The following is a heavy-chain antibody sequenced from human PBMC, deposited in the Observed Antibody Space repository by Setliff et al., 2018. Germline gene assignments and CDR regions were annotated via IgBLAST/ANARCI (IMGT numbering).Heavy chain of an antibody. V-gene: IGHV1-2*02. CDR1: GYSFTNYY. J-gene: IGHJ4*02. Sequence: ASVKVSCKTSGYSFTNYYMPCVRQVPGRGLEWMGWINPDTGYSKYAQKFQGRVTLTRDTSLTTAYMALRSLTSDDTAVYYCATQTAAYYFDYWGQGALVTVSS. CDR3: ATQTAAYYFDY. CDR2: INPDTGYS. D-gene: IGHD6-13*01.